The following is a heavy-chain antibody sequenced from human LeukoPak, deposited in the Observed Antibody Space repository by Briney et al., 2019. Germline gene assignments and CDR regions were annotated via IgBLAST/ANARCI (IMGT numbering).Heavy chain of an antibody. D-gene: IGHD6-13*01. CDR2: ISSSSSYI. V-gene: IGHV3-21*01. CDR3: ARGTAAATGSLYYFDY. CDR1: GFTFSSYS. Sequence: GGSLRLSCAASGFTFSSYSMNWVRQAPGKGLEWVSSISSSSSYIYYADSVKGRFTISRDNAKNSLYLQMNSLRAEDTAVYYCARGTAAATGSLYYFDYWGQGTLVTVSS. J-gene: IGHJ4*02.